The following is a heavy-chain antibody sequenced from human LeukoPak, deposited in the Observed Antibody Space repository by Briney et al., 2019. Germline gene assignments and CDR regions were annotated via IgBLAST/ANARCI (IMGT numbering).Heavy chain of an antibody. CDR3: AREVAVAGRYFDY. Sequence: PSQTLSLTCTVSGGSISSGDYYCSWIRQPPGKGREWIGYIYYSGSTYYNPSLKSRVTISVDTSKNQFSLKLSSVTAADTAVYYCAREVAVAGRYFDYWGQGTLVTVSS. J-gene: IGHJ4*02. CDR1: GGSISSGDYY. CDR2: IYYSGST. V-gene: IGHV4-30-4*01. D-gene: IGHD6-19*01.